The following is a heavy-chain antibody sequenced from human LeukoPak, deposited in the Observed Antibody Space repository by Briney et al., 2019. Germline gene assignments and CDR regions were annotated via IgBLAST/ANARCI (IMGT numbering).Heavy chain of an antibody. J-gene: IGHJ3*02. CDR2: VYHSGIT. Sequence: PSETLSLTCAVSGGSISSGASSWSWIRQPPGKGLEWIGNVYHSGITYYNPSLKSRVTISMDTSKNQFSLKLSSVAAADTAVYYCARGPLGGYDFDAFEIWGQGTMVTVSS. D-gene: IGHD5-12*01. CDR3: ARGPLGGYDFDAFEI. V-gene: IGHV4-30-2*01. CDR1: GGSISSGASS.